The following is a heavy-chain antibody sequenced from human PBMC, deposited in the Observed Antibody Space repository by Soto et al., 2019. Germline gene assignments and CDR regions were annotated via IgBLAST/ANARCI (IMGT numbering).Heavy chain of an antibody. CDR2: ISGSGGST. CDR3: AKAPPLSTVTPYYFDY. V-gene: IGHV3-23*01. CDR1: GFTFSSYA. Sequence: GGSLRLSCAASGFTFSSYAMSWVRQAPGKGLEWVSAISGSGGSTYYADSVKGRFTISRDNSKNTLYLQMNSLRAEDMAVYYCAKAPPLSTVTPYYFDYWGQGTLVTVSS. J-gene: IGHJ4*02. D-gene: IGHD4-17*01.